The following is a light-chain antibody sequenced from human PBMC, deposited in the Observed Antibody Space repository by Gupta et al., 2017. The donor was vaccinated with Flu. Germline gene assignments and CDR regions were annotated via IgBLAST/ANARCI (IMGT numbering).Light chain of an antibody. Sequence: PFTLSASVGDRVTITCRASQSISSWLAWYQQKPGKAPKLLIYKASSLESGVPSRFSGSGSGTEFTLTISSLQPDDFATYYCQQDNSYSWTFGQGTKVEIK. CDR1: QSISSW. J-gene: IGKJ1*01. CDR2: KAS. CDR3: QQDNSYSWT. V-gene: IGKV1-5*03.